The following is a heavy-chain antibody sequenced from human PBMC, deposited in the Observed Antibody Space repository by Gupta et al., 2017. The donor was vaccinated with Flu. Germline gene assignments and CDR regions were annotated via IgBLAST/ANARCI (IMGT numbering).Heavy chain of an antibody. CDR3: TKGRDYDFWSGYIEY. D-gene: IGHD3-3*01. CDR1: SHA. Sequence: SHAMSWVRQAPGKGLEWVSGTSRTGGTTYYADSVKGRFTISRDNSKNTLYLQMNSLRAEDTAVYYCTKGRDYDFWSGYIEYWGQGTLVTVSS. J-gene: IGHJ4*02. V-gene: IGHV3-23*01. CDR2: TSRTGGTT.